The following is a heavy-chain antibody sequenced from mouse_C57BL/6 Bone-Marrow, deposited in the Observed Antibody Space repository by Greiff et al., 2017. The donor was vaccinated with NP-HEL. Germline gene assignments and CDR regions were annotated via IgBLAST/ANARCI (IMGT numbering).Heavy chain of an antibody. J-gene: IGHJ3*01. CDR3: ARHEEGYYGSSYVSWFAY. CDR2: FYPGSGSI. D-gene: IGHD1-1*01. Sequence: VQLQQSGAELVKPGASVKLSCKASGYTFTEYTIHWVKQRSGQGLEWIGWFYPGSGSIKYNEKFKDKATLTADKSSSTGYMELSRLTSEDSAVYFCARHEEGYYGSSYVSWFAYWGQGTLVTVSA. V-gene: IGHV1-62-2*01. CDR1: GYTFTEYT.